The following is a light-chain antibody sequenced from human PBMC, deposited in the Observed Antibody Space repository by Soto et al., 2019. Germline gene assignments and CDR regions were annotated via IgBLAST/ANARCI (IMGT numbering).Light chain of an antibody. CDR1: QSVSGY. V-gene: IGKV3-20*01. Sequence: EIVLTQSPGTLSLSVGERATLSCRASQSVSGYLAWYQQTPGQAPRLLIYDASNRATGIPDRFSGSGSGTDFTLTISRLEPEAFTVYYCQQYGSSPLTFGGGTTVDIK. CDR2: DAS. CDR3: QQYGSSPLT. J-gene: IGKJ4*01.